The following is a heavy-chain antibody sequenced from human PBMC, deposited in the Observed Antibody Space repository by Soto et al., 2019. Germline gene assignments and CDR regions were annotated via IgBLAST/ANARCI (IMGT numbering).Heavy chain of an antibody. Sequence: PSETLSLTCSVSGDSISSDYWSWIRQPPGKGMEWIGYMYYTGTTNYNPSLRSRVTISLDTSKKQFSLKLSSVTAADTAVYFCARGLRGYGSGSYYMIWFDPWGQGTLVTVSS. J-gene: IGHJ5*02. CDR2: MYYTGTT. CDR1: GDSISSDY. CDR3: ARGLRGYGSGSYYMIWFDP. V-gene: IGHV4-59*01. D-gene: IGHD3-10*01.